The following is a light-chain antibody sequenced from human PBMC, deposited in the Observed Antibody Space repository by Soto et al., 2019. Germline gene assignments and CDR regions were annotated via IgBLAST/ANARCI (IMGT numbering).Light chain of an antibody. CDR1: SSDVGGYNY. V-gene: IGLV2-14*01. J-gene: IGLJ1*01. CDR2: DVS. Sequence: QSALTQPASVSGSPGQSITISCTGTSSDVGGYNYVSWYQQHPGKATKLMIYDVSNRPSGVSNRFSGSKSGNTASLTFSGLQAEDEADYYCSSYTSSSIFYVFGTGTKVTVL. CDR3: SSYTSSSIFYV.